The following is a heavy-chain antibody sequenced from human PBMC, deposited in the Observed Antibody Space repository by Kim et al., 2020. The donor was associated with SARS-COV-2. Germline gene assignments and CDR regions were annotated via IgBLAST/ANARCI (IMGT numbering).Heavy chain of an antibody. CDR3: ARDPDSWTGTGEYGVDV. J-gene: IGHJ6*01. Sequence: ASVKVSCKASGYPFTSYYIQWVRQAPGQGLEWMGWINAGNGNTKYSQKFQGRVTVTKDTSARTVYMELSGLRYEDTAVYDCARDPDSWTGTGEYGVDVWGQGTTVTVSS. CDR2: INAGNGNT. V-gene: IGHV1-3*01. CDR1: GYPFTSYY. D-gene: IGHD3-9*01.